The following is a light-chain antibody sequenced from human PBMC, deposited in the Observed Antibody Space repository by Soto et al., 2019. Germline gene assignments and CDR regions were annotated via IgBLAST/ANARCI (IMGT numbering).Light chain of an antibody. CDR2: GAS. J-gene: IGKJ5*01. Sequence: EIVLTQSPGTLSLFPGERATLSCRASQSLITRYLAWYQQKPGQAPRLLIYGASSRATGIPDRFSGSGSGTDVTLTISRLESEDFAVYSCQQYGTSPTFGQATRLEIK. V-gene: IGKV3-20*01. CDR3: QQYGTSPT. CDR1: QSLITRY.